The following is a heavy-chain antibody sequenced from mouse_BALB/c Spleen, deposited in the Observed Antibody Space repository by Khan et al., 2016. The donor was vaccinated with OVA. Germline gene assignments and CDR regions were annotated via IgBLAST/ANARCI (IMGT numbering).Heavy chain of an antibody. CDR1: GFSLTSYG. J-gene: IGHJ1*01. V-gene: IGHV2-9*02. CDR2: IWAGGST. Sequence: QVQLKQSGPGLVAPSQSLSITCTVSGFSLTSYGVHWVRQPPGKGLEWLGVIWAGGSTNYNSALMSRRSISQDNSKSQVFLKMNSRQTEDKAMYYCARGGGNWYFDVWGAETTVTVSS. CDR3: ARGGGNWYFDV.